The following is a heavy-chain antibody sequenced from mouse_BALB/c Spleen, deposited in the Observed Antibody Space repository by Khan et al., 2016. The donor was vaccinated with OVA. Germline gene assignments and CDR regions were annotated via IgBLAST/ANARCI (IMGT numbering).Heavy chain of an antibody. CDR2: INPSNGYT. CDR1: GYTFTTYT. Sequence: QVRLQQSGAELARPGASVKMSCKASGYTFTTYTMHWVKQRPGQGLEWIGYINPSNGYTNYNQKFKDKSTLTADKSSSTAYMQLSSLTSYYSAVYYCAREGAYYRSDGWFSYWGQGTLVTVSA. D-gene: IGHD2-14*01. J-gene: IGHJ3*01. CDR3: AREGAYYRSDGWFSY. V-gene: IGHV1-4*01.